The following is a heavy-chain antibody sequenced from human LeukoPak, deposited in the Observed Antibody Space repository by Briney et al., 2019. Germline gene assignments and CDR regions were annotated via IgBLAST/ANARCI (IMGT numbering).Heavy chain of an antibody. CDR1: GGSFSDYL. Sequence: SETLSLTCAVYGGSFSDYLWSWIRQFPGKGLEWIGEINHSGDTNYNPSLKSRVTMSVDTSKNQFSLKLSSVTAADTAVYYCAREKVVYDSSGYYPSLIDYWGQGTLVTVSS. V-gene: IGHV4-34*01. D-gene: IGHD3-22*01. CDR3: AREKVVYDSSGYYPSLIDY. CDR2: INHSGDT. J-gene: IGHJ4*02.